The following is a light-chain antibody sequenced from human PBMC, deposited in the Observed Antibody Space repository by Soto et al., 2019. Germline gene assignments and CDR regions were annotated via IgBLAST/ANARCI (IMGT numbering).Light chain of an antibody. V-gene: IGKV3-20*01. J-gene: IGKJ1*01. CDR2: GAS. CDR1: QSVSSNY. Sequence: ESVLTQSPGTLSLSPGERATLSWRASQSVSSNYLAWYQQKPGQAPRLLIYGASTRATGIPDRFSGSGSGTDFTLTISRLEPEDSAVYYCQQYGSSPTWTFGQGTKVEIK. CDR3: QQYGSSPTWT.